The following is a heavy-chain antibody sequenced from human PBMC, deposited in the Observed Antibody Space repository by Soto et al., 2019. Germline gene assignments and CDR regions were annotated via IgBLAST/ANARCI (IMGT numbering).Heavy chain of an antibody. CDR2: INAGNGNT. CDR3: ARVSSWRYYYYGMDV. J-gene: IGHJ6*02. D-gene: IGHD6-13*01. Sequence: ASVKVSCKASGYTFTSYAMHWVRQAPGQRLEWMGWINAGNGNTKYSQKFQGRVTITRDTSASTAYMELSSLRSEDTAVYYCARVSSWRYYYYGMDVWGQGTTVTVSS. V-gene: IGHV1-3*01. CDR1: GYTFTSYA.